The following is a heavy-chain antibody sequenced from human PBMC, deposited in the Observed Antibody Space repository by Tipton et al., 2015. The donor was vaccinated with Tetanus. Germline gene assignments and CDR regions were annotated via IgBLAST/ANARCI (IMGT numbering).Heavy chain of an antibody. D-gene: IGHD5-18*01. Sequence: TLSLTCSVSGGSVNSGTYYWSWIRQPPGKGLEWLGDIYYGGVTQYNPSLESRVTISMDTSKNQVSLRLTSVTAADTAVYYCVRGRGLGAYSFGFEYWGQGAQVIVSS. CDR1: GGSVNSGTYY. V-gene: IGHV4-61*01. J-gene: IGHJ4*02. CDR2: IYYGGVT. CDR3: VRGRGLGAYSFGFEY.